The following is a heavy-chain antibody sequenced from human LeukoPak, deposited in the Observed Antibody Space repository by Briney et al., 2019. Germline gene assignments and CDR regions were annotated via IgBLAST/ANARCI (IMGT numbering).Heavy chain of an antibody. CDR3: ARGRHYYDSSGPRDAFDI. Sequence: GSSLSFSCKASRGTFSSYAISWVQQPPAQEVEWLVALIAIVGPAYYAQKFQGRVTITTDESTSAAYMELSSLRSEDTAMYYCARGRHYYDSSGPRDAFDIWGQGTMVTVSS. CDR1: RGTFSSYA. D-gene: IGHD3-22*01. V-gene: IGHV1-69*05. CDR2: LIAIVGPA. J-gene: IGHJ3*02.